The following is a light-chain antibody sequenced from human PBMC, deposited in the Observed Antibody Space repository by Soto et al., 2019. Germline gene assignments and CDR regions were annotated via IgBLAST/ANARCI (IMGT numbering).Light chain of an antibody. CDR2: GAS. CDR1: QSVSSD. V-gene: IGKV3-20*01. Sequence: EIVMTHSPATLSVSPGERATLSCSTSQSVSSDLAWYQQKPGQAPRLLIYGASSRATGIPDRFSGSGSGTDFTLTISRLEPEDFAVYYCQQYGSSPLITFGQGTRLEIK. CDR3: QQYGSSPLIT. J-gene: IGKJ5*01.